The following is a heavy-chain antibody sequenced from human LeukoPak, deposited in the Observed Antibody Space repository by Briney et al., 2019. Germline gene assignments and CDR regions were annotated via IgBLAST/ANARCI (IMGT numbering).Heavy chain of an antibody. J-gene: IGHJ4*02. Sequence: PGGSLRLSCTASGLSFSDLWLTWVRQAPGRGLEWVANIKKDGTEKNYVDSVRGRFTISKDNAKNTVYLQMNNLRAEDTAVYYCVSLYETYWGRGTLVTVSS. CDR3: VSLYETY. CDR1: GLSFSDLW. D-gene: IGHD2/OR15-2a*01. CDR2: IKKDGTEK. V-gene: IGHV3-7*01.